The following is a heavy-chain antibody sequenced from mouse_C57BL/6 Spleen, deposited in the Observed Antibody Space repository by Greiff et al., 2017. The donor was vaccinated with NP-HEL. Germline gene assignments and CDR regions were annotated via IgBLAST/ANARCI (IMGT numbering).Heavy chain of an antibody. CDR3: ARRVTTSSYYAMDY. J-gene: IGHJ4*01. CDR2: IYPRSGNT. D-gene: IGHD2-1*01. V-gene: IGHV1-81*01. CDR1: GYTFTSYG. Sequence: VQLQQSGAELARPGASVKLSCKASGYTFTSYGISWVKQRTGPGLEWIGEIYPRSGNTYYNEKFKGKATLTADKSSSTAYMELRSLTSEDSAVYFCARRVTTSSYYAMDYWGQGTSVTVSS.